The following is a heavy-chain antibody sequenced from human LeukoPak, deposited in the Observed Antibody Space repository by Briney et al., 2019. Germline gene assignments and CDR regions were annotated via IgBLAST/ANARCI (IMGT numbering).Heavy chain of an antibody. J-gene: IGHJ5*02. CDR1: RFTFSSYS. Sequence: PGGSLRLSCAASRFTFSSYSMNWVRQAPGKGLEWVSSISSSGSYIYYADSVKGRFTISRDNAKNSLYLQMNSLRAEDTAVYYCARGLLDPYYDILTGYYGNWFDPWGQGTLVTVSS. CDR3: ARGLLDPYYDILTGYYGNWFDP. D-gene: IGHD3-9*01. V-gene: IGHV3-21*01. CDR2: ISSSGSYI.